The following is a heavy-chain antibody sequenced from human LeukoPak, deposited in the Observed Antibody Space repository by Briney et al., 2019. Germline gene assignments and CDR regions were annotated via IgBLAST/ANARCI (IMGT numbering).Heavy chain of an antibody. CDR1: GGSISSGGYY. CDR2: IYYSGST. V-gene: IGHV4-31*03. D-gene: IGHD3-3*01. CDR3: ARERFKRFDP. Sequence: SETLSLTCTVSGGSISSGGYYWSWIRQHPGKGLEWIGYIYYSGSTYYNPSLKSRVTISVDTFKNQFSLKLSSVTAADTAVYYCARERFKRFDPWGQGTLVTVSS. J-gene: IGHJ5*02.